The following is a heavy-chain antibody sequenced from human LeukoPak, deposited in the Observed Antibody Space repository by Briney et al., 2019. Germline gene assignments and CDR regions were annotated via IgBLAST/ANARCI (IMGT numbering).Heavy chain of an antibody. J-gene: IGHJ4*02. CDR1: GFTFGDYA. CDR3: AKENAWSGYFVY. V-gene: IGHV3-23*01. D-gene: IGHD3-3*01. CDR2: ISGSGGST. Sequence: GGSLRLSCTASGFTFGDYAMSWFRQAPGKGLEWVSTISGSGGSTYYADSVKGRFTISRDNSKNTLYLQMNSLRAEDTAVYYCAKENAWSGYFVYWGQGTLVTVSS.